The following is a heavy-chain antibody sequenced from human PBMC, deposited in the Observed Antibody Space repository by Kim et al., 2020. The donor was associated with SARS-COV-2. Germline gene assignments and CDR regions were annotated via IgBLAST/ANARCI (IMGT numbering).Heavy chain of an antibody. CDR1: GFTFSSYS. V-gene: IGHV3-48*02. J-gene: IGHJ3*02. D-gene: IGHD3-10*01. CDR3: ARVSGLGMEDAFDI. Sequence: GGSLRLSCAASGFTFSSYSMNWVRQAPGKGLEWVSYISSSSSTIYYADSVKGRFTISRDNAKNSLYLQMNSLRDEDTAVYYCARVSGLGMEDAFDIWGQGTMVTVSS. CDR2: ISSSSSTI.